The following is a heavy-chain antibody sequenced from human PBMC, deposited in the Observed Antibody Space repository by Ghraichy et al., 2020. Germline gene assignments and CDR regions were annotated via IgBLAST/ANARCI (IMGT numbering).Heavy chain of an antibody. Sequence: TLSLTCAVFGGSFSGYYCSWIRQPPGKGLEWIGEINHSGSTNYNPSLKSRVTISVDTSKNQFSLKLSSVTAADTAVYYCARSSSWYRNYYYMDVWGKGTTVTVSS. CDR1: GGSFSGYY. CDR2: INHSGST. D-gene: IGHD6-13*01. V-gene: IGHV4-34*01. J-gene: IGHJ6*03. CDR3: ARSSSWYRNYYYMDV.